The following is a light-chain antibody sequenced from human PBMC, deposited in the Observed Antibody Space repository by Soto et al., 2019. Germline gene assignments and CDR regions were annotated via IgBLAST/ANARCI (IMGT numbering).Light chain of an antibody. CDR1: SSDVGGYNY. Sequence: QSALTQPPSASGSPGQSVTISCTGTSSDVGGYNYVSWYQQHPGKAPKLMIYEVSKRPSGVPDRFSGSKSGNTASLTVSGLQAEDEADYYCSSYAGSNGVFGTGTKVNVL. V-gene: IGLV2-8*01. CDR3: SSYAGSNGV. J-gene: IGLJ1*01. CDR2: EVS.